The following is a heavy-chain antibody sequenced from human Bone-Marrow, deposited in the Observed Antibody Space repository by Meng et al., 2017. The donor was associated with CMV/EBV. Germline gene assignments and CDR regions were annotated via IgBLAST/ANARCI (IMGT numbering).Heavy chain of an antibody. CDR2: INHSGST. V-gene: IGHV4-34*01. J-gene: IGHJ5*02. CDR1: FSGYY. Sequence: FSGYYWSWIRQPPGKGLEWIGEINHSGSTNDNPSLKSRVTISVDTSKNQFSLKLSSVTAADTAVYYCARNRLLWFGELFGGYNWFDPWGQGTLVTVSS. D-gene: IGHD3-10*01. CDR3: ARNRLLWFGELFGGYNWFDP.